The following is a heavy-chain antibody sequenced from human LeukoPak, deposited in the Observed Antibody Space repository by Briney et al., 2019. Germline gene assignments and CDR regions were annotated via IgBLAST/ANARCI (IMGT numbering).Heavy chain of an antibody. Sequence: ASVKVSCKASGYTFTGYYMHWVRQAPGQGLEWMGWINPNSGGTNYAQKFQGWVTMTRDTSISTAYMELSRLRSDDTAVYYCARGLYYYDSSGYYGFDYWGQGTLVSVSS. D-gene: IGHD3-22*01. CDR1: GYTFTGYY. CDR3: ARGLYYYDSSGYYGFDY. CDR2: INPNSGGT. V-gene: IGHV1-2*04. J-gene: IGHJ4*02.